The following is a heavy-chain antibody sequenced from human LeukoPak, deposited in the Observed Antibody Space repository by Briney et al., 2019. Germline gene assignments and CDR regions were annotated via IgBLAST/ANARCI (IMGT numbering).Heavy chain of an antibody. CDR1: GGSISIYY. CDR3: AREGKQYSSSWTALYYFDY. V-gene: IGHV4-4*07. CDR2: IYTSGST. Sequence: SETLSLTCTVSGGSISIYYWSWIRQPAGKGLEWIGRIYTSGSTNYNPSLKSRVTMSVDTSKNQFSLKLSSVTAADTAVYYCAREGKQYSSSWTALYYFDYWGQGTLVTVSS. J-gene: IGHJ4*02. D-gene: IGHD6-13*01.